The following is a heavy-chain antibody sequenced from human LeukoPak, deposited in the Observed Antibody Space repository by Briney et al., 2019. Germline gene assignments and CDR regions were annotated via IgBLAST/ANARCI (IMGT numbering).Heavy chain of an antibody. CDR3: VRVFHRGSYYGGNFDN. Sequence: PGGSLRLSCAASGFTFSSYWMNWVRQAPGKGLVWVSRINTDESTTNYADSVKGRFTISRDNAKNTVYLQMNSLRAEDTDVYYCVRVFHRGSYYGGNFDNWGQGTLVTVS. V-gene: IGHV3-74*01. D-gene: IGHD1-26*01. CDR2: INTDESTT. J-gene: IGHJ4*02. CDR1: GFTFSSYW.